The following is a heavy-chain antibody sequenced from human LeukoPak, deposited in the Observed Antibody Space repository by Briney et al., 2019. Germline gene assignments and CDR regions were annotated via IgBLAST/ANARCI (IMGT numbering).Heavy chain of an antibody. Sequence: ASVKVSCKASGYTFTSYYMHWVRQAPGQGLEWMGIINPNGGRINYTQKFQGRVTMTRDTSTSTVYMELSSLRSEDTAVYYCAREAYCSGGSCYSVGFDYWGQGTLVSVSS. CDR2: INPNGGRI. CDR3: AREAYCSGGSCYSVGFDY. V-gene: IGHV1-46*01. J-gene: IGHJ4*02. D-gene: IGHD2-15*01. CDR1: GYTFTSYY.